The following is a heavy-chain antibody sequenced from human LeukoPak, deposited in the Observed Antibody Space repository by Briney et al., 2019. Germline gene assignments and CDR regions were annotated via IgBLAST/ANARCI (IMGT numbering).Heavy chain of an antibody. CDR2: ISSSTSYI. CDR1: GLTFSSYS. J-gene: IGHJ4*02. V-gene: IGHV3-21*01. Sequence: RRYLRLSCAPSGLTFSSYSMNWVRQAPGKGLKWVSSISSSTSYIYYADSSKGRLTISRDNAKNSLYLQMNSLRVEDTAVYYCAREDTAMVIPFDYWGQGTLVTVSS. D-gene: IGHD5-18*01. CDR3: AREDTAMVIPFDY.